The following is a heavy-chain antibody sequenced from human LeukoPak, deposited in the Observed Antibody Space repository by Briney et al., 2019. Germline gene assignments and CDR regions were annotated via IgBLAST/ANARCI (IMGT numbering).Heavy chain of an antibody. CDR3: ARDRYVARYFDY. CDR2: INPNSGGT. Sequence: GASVKVSCKASGYTFTGYYIHWVRQAPGQALEWMGWINPNSGGTNYAQKFQGRVTMTRDTSITTAYMDLSRLRSDDTAVYFCARDRYVARYFDYWGQGTLVTVSS. J-gene: IGHJ4*02. D-gene: IGHD3-16*01. V-gene: IGHV1-2*02. CDR1: GYTFTGYY.